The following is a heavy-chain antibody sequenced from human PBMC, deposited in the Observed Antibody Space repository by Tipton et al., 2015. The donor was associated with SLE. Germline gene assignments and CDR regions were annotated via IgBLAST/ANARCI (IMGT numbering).Heavy chain of an antibody. CDR1: GGSINIYY. J-gene: IGHJ4*02. V-gene: IGHV4-59*01. Sequence: TLSLTCTVSGGSINIYYWSWVRQSPGEGLEWIGYIYYGETTLYNPSLESRVTVSVDTSKNQLSLKLTSMTAADTALYFCARSYSYGVFDSWGQGTLVTVSS. CDR3: ARSYSYGVFDS. CDR2: IYYGETT. D-gene: IGHD5-18*01.